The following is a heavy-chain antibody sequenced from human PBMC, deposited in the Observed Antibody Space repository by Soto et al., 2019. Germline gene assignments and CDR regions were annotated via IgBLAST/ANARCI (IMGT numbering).Heavy chain of an antibody. Sequence: QVQLQQSGPGLVKPSQTLSLTCAISGDSVSSNSAAWNWIRQSPSRGLEWLGRTYYRYKWYNDYAVSVKSRITINPDTSKNQFSLQLNSVTPEDTAVYYCARDRASGLTGTTRGWFDPWGQGTLVTVSS. J-gene: IGHJ5*02. CDR2: TYYRYKWYN. D-gene: IGHD1-7*01. V-gene: IGHV6-1*01. CDR3: ARDRASGLTGTTRGWFDP. CDR1: GDSVSSNSAA.